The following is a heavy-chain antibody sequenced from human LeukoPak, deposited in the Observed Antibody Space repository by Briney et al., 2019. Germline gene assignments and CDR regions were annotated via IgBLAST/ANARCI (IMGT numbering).Heavy chain of an antibody. Sequence: SVKVSCKASGGTFSSYAISWVRQAPGQGLEWMGGIIPIFGTANYAQKFQGRVTITADESTSTAYMELSSLRSEDTAVYYCARCGSGVENWFDPWGQGTLVTVFS. CDR3: ARCGSGVENWFDP. CDR1: GGTFSSYA. V-gene: IGHV1-69*13. J-gene: IGHJ5*02. D-gene: IGHD6-25*01. CDR2: IIPIFGTA.